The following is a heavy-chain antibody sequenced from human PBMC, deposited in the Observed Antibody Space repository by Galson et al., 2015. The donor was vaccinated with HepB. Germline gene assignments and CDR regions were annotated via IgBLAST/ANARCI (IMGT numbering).Heavy chain of an antibody. V-gene: IGHV1-18*01. J-gene: IGHJ4*02. CDR2: VSPNNGDT. Sequence: SVKVSCKASGYTFKNHFIVWVRQAPGQGLEWLGWVSPNNGDTNYVQKFQHRVTMTTDTSTTTAYMELRSLRSDDTAVYYCARGALTNHFLDHWGQGTLVAVPS. CDR1: GYTFKNHF. CDR3: ARGALTNHFLDH. D-gene: IGHD3-9*01.